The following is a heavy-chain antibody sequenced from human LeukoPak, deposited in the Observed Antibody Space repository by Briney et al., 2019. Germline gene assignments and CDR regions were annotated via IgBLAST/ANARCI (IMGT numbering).Heavy chain of an antibody. CDR2: IYYSGST. CDR3: ARGRGVRGAKRWGVLSYFDY. D-gene: IGHD3-10*01. V-gene: IGHV4-39*07. CDR1: GGSISSSSYY. J-gene: IGHJ4*02. Sequence: SETLSLTRTVSGGSISSSSYYWGWIRQPPGKGLEWIGSIYYSGSTYYNPSLKSRVTISVDTSKNQFSLKLSSVTAADTAVYYCARGRGVRGAKRWGVLSYFDYWGQGTLVTVSS.